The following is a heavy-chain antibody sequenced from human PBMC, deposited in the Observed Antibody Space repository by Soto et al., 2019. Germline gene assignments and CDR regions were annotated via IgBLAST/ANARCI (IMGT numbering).Heavy chain of an antibody. CDR2: IIPIFGTA. D-gene: IGHD4-17*01. CDR1: GGTFSSYA. Sequence: QVQLVQSGAEVKKPGSSVKVSCKASGGTFSSYAISWVRQAPGQGLEWMGGIIPIFGTANYAQKFKGRVTITADKAMSIAYMELSSLRSEDTAVYHCTRPRPGRGYGGNPIGRYYYGMDVWGQGTTVIVSS. CDR3: TRPRPGRGYGGNPIGRYYYGMDV. J-gene: IGHJ6*02. V-gene: IGHV1-69*06.